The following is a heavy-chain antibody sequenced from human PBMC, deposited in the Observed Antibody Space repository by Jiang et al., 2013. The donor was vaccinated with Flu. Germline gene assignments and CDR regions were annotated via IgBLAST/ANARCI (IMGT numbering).Heavy chain of an antibody. D-gene: IGHD5-12*01. CDR3: ASGYDWPAYFDY. CDR1: GFTFSGSG. V-gene: IGHV3-30*03. CDR2: ISYDGSNK. Sequence: VQLVESGGGLVQPGGSLKLSCAASGFTFSGSGMHWVRQAPGKGLEWVAVISYDGSNKYYADSVKGRFTISRDNSKNTLYLQMNSLRAEDTAVYYCASGYDWPAYFDYWGQGTLVTVSS. J-gene: IGHJ4*02.